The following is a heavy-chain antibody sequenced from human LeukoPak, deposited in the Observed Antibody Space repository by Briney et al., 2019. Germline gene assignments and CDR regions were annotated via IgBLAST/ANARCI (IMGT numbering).Heavy chain of an antibody. CDR2: IRYDGSNK. J-gene: IGHJ4*02. CDR3: ARDNAAAGNYFDY. CDR1: GFTFSSYG. V-gene: IGHV3-30*02. D-gene: IGHD6-13*01. Sequence: GGSLRLSCAASGFTFSSYGMHWVRQAPGKGLEWVAFIRYDGSNKYYADSVKGRFTISRDNSKNTLYLQMNSLRAEDTAVYYCARDNAAAGNYFDYWGQGTLVTVSS.